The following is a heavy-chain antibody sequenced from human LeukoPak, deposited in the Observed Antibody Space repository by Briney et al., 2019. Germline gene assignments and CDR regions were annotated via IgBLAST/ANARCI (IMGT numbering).Heavy chain of an antibody. D-gene: IGHD3-3*01. CDR1: GGSFSGYY. Sequence: PSETLSLTCAVYGGSFSGYYWSWIRQPPGKGLEWIGEINHSGSTNYNPSLKSRVTISVDTSKNQFSLKLSSVTAADTAVYYCARSIRYYYYGMDVWGQGTTVTVSS. J-gene: IGHJ6*02. CDR2: INHSGST. CDR3: ARSIRYYYYGMDV. V-gene: IGHV4-34*01.